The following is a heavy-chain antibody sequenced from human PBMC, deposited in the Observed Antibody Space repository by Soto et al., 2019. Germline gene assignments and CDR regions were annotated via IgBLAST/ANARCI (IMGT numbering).Heavy chain of an antibody. CDR2: INGGRS. J-gene: IGHJ5*02. V-gene: IGHV3-23*01. Sequence: GGSLRLSCAASGFTFSRYDMSWVRQAPGKGLEWVSAINGGRSFYGDSVEGRFTVSRDNSKNTLYLQMNSLRVEDTAIYYCATHACDRWGQGTLVTVSS. CDR1: GFTFSRYD. D-gene: IGHD2-2*01. CDR3: ATHACDR.